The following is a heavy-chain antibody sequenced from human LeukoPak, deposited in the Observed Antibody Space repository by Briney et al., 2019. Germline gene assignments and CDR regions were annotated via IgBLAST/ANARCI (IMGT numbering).Heavy chain of an antibody. J-gene: IGHJ3*02. D-gene: IGHD4-17*01. CDR3: ARDRPTVTTYDAFDI. CDR2: IYTSGST. CDR1: GGSISSYY. Sequence: SETLSLTCTVSGGSISSYYWSWIRQPAGKGLEWIGRIYTSGSTNYNPSFKSRVTMSVDTSKNQFSLKLSSVTAADTAVYYCARDRPTVTTYDAFDIWGQGTMVTVSS. V-gene: IGHV4-4*07.